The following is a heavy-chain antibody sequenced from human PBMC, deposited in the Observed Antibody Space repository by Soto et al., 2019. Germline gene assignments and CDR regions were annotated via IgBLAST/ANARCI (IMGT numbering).Heavy chain of an antibody. D-gene: IGHD1-1*01. V-gene: IGHV1-3*01. J-gene: IGHJ6*02. CDR3: ARENGVITSQNIAPDNNGMDV. Sequence: QVQLVQSGAEVKKPGASVKVSCKASGYTFTSYAMHWVRQAPGQRLEWMGWINAGNGNTKYSQKFQGRVTITRDTSASTAYMELSSLRSEDTAVYYCARENGVITSQNIAPDNNGMDVWGQGTTVTVSS. CDR2: INAGNGNT. CDR1: GYTFTSYA.